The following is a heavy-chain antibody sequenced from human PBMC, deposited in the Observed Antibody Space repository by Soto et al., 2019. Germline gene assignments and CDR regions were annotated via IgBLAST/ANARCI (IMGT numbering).Heavy chain of an antibody. D-gene: IGHD2-15*01. CDR2: TYYRSKWYN. CDR3: ARDAPIGGYCSGGGCLKYNWFDP. CDR1: GDSVSSNSAA. Sequence: SQTLSLTCAISGDSVSSNSAAWNWIRQSPSRGLEWLGRTYYRSKWYNDYAVSVKSRITINPDTSKNQFSLQLNSVTPEDTAVYYCARDAPIGGYCSGGGCLKYNWFDPWGQGTLVTVSS. J-gene: IGHJ5*02. V-gene: IGHV6-1*01.